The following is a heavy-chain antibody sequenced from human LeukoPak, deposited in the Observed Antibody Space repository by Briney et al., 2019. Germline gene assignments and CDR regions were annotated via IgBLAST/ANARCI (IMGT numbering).Heavy chain of an antibody. V-gene: IGHV4-34*01. CDR3: VKVGGTGHFDY. CDR1: GGSFSGYY. J-gene: IGHJ4*02. CDR2: INHSGST. Sequence: SETLSLTCAVYGGSFSGYYWSWIRQPPGKGLEWIGEINHSGSTNYNPSLKSRVTISVDTSKNQFSLKLSSVTAADTAVYYCVKVGGTGHFDYWGQGALVTVPS. D-gene: IGHD7-27*01.